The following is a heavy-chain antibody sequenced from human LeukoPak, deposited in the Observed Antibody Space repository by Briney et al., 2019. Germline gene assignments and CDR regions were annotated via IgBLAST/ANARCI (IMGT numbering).Heavy chain of an antibody. CDR1: GFSFSRFA. CDR3: AKELVGSGYAD. CDR2: ISYDGSNK. V-gene: IGHV3-30*18. Sequence: GGSLRLSCAASGFSFSRFAMSWVRQAPGTGLEWVAVISYDGSNKYYADSVKGRFTISRDNSKNTVYLQMNSLRAEDTAVYYCAKELVGSGYADWGQGTLVTVSS. D-gene: IGHD5-12*01. J-gene: IGHJ4*02.